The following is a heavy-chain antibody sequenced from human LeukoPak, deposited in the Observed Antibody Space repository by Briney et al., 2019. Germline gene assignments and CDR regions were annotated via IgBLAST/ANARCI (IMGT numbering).Heavy chain of an antibody. CDR3: ARNFYDILTGYYEDYFDY. CDR1: GYTFTGYY. Sequence: GASVKVSCKASGYTFTGYYMHWVRQAPGQGLEWMGCINPNSGGTNYAQKFQGRVTMTRDTSISTAYMELSRLRSDDTAVYYCARNFYDILTGYYEDYFDYWGQGTLVTVSS. D-gene: IGHD3-9*01. V-gene: IGHV1-2*02. J-gene: IGHJ4*02. CDR2: INPNSGGT.